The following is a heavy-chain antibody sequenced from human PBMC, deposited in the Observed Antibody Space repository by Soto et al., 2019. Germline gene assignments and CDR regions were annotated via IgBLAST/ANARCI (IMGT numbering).Heavy chain of an antibody. J-gene: IGHJ4*02. V-gene: IGHV3-30-3*01. CDR3: ASLRAVAGSQ. CDR1: GFTFSSYA. CDR2: ISYDGRNK. Sequence: QVQLVESGGGVVQPGRSLRLSCAASGFTFSSYAMHWVRQAPGKGLEWVAVISYDGRNKYYADSVKGRFTISRDNSKNTLYLQMNSLRAEDTAVYYCASLRAVAGSQWGQGTLVTVSS. D-gene: IGHD6-19*01.